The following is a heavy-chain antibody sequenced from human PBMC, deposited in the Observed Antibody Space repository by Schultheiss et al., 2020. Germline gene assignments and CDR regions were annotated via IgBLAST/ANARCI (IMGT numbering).Heavy chain of an antibody. CDR1: GGSISSSSYY. V-gene: IGHV4-39*07. CDR3: ARGETVQLERGYYYYGMDV. CDR2: INHSGST. D-gene: IGHD1-1*01. Sequence: SPTLSLTCTVSGGSISSSSYYWGWIRQPPGKGLEWIGEINHSGSTNYNPSLKSRVTISVDTSKNQFSLQLNSVTPEDTAVYYCARGETVQLERGYYYYGMDVWGRGTTVTVSS. J-gene: IGHJ6*02.